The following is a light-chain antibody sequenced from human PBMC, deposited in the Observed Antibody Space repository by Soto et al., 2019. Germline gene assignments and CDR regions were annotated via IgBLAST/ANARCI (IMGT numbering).Light chain of an antibody. CDR2: PAS. CDR1: QDISSC. V-gene: IGKV1-9*01. J-gene: IGKJ2*03. CDR3: QHHRTYPIS. Sequence: EIQLTQSPSFLSASVGDRVTVSCRASQDISSCLAWFQQKAGKVPQLLVYPASTMQYGVPSRFSGSGSGTYFTLTINNLQPEDFATYYCQHHRTYPISFGQGTKLDIK.